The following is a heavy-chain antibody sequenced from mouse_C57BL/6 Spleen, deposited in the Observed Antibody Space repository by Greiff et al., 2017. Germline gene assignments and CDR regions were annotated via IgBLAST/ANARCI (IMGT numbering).Heavy chain of an antibody. D-gene: IGHD3-3*01. CDR1: GFSLSTSGMG. J-gene: IGHJ4*01. Sequence: QVTLKESGPGLLQSSQTLSLTCSFSGFSLSTSGMGVSWIRQPSGKGLEWLAHIYWDDDKRYNPSLKSRLTISMDTARNQVYLKITSVETADTATYYGARGAGTAVDYWGQGTSVTVSS. CDR3: ARGAGTAVDY. V-gene: IGHV8-12*01. CDR2: IYWDDDK.